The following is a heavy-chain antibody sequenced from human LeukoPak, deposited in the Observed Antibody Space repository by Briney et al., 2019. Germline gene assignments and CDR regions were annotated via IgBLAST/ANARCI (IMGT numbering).Heavy chain of an antibody. J-gene: IGHJ4*02. Sequence: ASVKVSCKASGYTFTIYGISWVRQAPGQGLEWMGWISAYNGNTNYAQKLQGRVTMTTDTSTSTAYMELRSLRSDDTAVYYCARDLHVLPRIVVVTDYWGQGTLVTVSS. CDR2: ISAYNGNT. D-gene: IGHD2-21*02. CDR3: ARDLHVLPRIVVVTDY. CDR1: GYTFTIYG. V-gene: IGHV1-18*01.